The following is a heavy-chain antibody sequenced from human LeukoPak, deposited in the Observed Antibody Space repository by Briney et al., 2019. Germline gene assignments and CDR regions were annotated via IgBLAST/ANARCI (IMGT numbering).Heavy chain of an antibody. CDR2: ISGGST. Sequence: GGSLRLSCAASGFTVSSNEMSWVRQAPGKGLEWVSSISGGSTYYADSRKGRFTISRDNSKNTLHLQMNSLRAEDTAVYYCARVAGNSATDAFDIWGQGTMVTVSS. D-gene: IGHD3-10*01. CDR3: ARVAGNSATDAFDI. CDR1: GFTVSSNE. J-gene: IGHJ3*02. V-gene: IGHV3-38-3*01.